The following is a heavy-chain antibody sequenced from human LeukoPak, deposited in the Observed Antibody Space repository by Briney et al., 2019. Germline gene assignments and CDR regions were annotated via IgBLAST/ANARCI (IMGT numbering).Heavy chain of an antibody. J-gene: IGHJ4*02. CDR2: IKQDGSKK. Sequence: GGSLRLSCVASGFPFSSYWMTWVRQAPGKGLEWVANIKQDGSKKSYADSVKGRFTISRDISKNTLYLQMSSLRAEDTAVYYCTKLKEYCSTSSCSLYYFDSWGQGTLVTVSS. D-gene: IGHD2-2*01. CDR1: GFPFSSYW. CDR3: TKLKEYCSTSSCSLYYFDS. V-gene: IGHV3-7*03.